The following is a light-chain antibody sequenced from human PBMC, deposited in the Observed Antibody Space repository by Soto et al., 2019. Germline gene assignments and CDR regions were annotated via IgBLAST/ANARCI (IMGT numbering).Light chain of an antibody. V-gene: IGKV1-39*01. CDR2: AAS. CDR3: QQSYSIPWT. J-gene: IGKJ1*01. Sequence: DIQRTHSPSTLSATARDRVTITCRASQSISSYLNWYQQKPGKAPKLLIYAASSLQSGVPSRFSGSGSGTDFTLTISSLQPEDFATYYCQQSYSIPWTFGQGTKVDIK. CDR1: QSISSY.